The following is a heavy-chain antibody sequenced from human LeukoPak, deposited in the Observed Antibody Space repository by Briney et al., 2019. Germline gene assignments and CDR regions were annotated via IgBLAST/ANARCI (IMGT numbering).Heavy chain of an antibody. D-gene: IGHD1-26*01. V-gene: IGHV1-46*01. CDR3: ARPGLSFSGSYSFDY. CDR1: GYTFTSYY. Sequence: VASVKVSCKASGYTFTSYYMHWVRQAPGQGLEWMGIINPSGGSTSYAQKFQGRVTMTRDTSTSTVYMELSSLRSEDTAVYYCARPGLSFSGSYSFDYWGQGTLSPSPQ. J-gene: IGHJ4*02. CDR2: INPSGGST.